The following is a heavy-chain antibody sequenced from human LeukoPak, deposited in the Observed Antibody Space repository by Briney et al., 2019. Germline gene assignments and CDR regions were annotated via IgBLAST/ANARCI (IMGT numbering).Heavy chain of an antibody. D-gene: IGHD3-22*01. CDR3: ARLPDNDISCDPDTFDV. Sequence: SETLSLTCTVSGGSLSGHYWSWIRQPPGKRLEWIGYVSYTGRTKYNPSLQSRVTISIDTSKSQFSLKLTSVTSADTAVYSCARLPDNDISCDPDTFDVWGQGTTVIVSS. CDR1: GGSLSGHY. V-gene: IGHV4-59*11. CDR2: VSYTGRT. J-gene: IGHJ3*01.